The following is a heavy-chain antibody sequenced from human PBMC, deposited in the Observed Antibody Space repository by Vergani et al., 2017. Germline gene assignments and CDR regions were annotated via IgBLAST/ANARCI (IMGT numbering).Heavy chain of an antibody. CDR3: ARLYGRDSSGSKYFDY. V-gene: IGHV5-51*01. CDR1: GYSFTNYW. CDR2: IHPADSDT. J-gene: IGHJ4*02. Sequence: EVQLVQSGAEVKKPGESLKISCQISGYSFTNYWIGWVRQMPVKGLEWMGIIHPADSDTRYSPSFQGQVTISVDKSNSTAYLQRSSLRASDSAMYYCARLYGRDSSGSKYFDYWGQGTLVTVSS. D-gene: IGHD3-22*01.